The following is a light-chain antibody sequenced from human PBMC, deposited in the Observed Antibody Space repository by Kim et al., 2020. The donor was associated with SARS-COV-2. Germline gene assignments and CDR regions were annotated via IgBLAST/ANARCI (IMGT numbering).Light chain of an antibody. J-gene: IGKJ4*01. Sequence: DIQMTQSPSSLSASVGDRVTITCQASQDISNSLNWYQQKPGKAPKLLMYAASNLETGVPSRFSGGGSGTHFILTISSLQPEDIATYFCQQYEGLPLAFGGGTKVDIK. CDR3: QQYEGLPLA. V-gene: IGKV1-33*01. CDR2: AAS. CDR1: QDISNS.